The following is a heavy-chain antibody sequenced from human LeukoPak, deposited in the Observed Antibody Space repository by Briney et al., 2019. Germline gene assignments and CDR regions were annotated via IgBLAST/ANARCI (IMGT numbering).Heavy chain of an antibody. Sequence: GGSLRLSCAASGFTFKIYWMSWVRQAPGKGLEWVANIKQDGSEKYYVDSVKGRFTISRDNAKNSLYLQMSSLRAEDTAVYYCARQLGDYDILTGYYRYYYYGMDVWGQGTTVTVSS. J-gene: IGHJ6*02. CDR2: IKQDGSEK. CDR3: ARQLGDYDILTGYYRYYYYGMDV. D-gene: IGHD3-9*01. CDR1: GFTFKIYW. V-gene: IGHV3-7*01.